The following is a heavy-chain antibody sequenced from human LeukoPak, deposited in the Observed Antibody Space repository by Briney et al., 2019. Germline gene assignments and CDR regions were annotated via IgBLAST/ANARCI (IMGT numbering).Heavy chain of an antibody. CDR3: TTGVGYYYFYMDV. D-gene: IGHD2-15*01. Sequence: GASLTLSCAASGLTFSNAWMRWVRQAPGKGLEWVGRIKSKTDGGTTDYAAPVKGRFTISRDDSKNTPYLQMNSLKTEDTAVYYCTTGVGYYYFYMDVWGKGTTVTVSS. V-gene: IGHV3-15*01. CDR2: IKSKTDGGTT. J-gene: IGHJ6*03. CDR1: GLTFSNAW.